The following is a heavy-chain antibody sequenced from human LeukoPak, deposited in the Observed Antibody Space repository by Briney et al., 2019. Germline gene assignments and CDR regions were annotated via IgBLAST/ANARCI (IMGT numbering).Heavy chain of an antibody. D-gene: IGHD4-11*01. CDR3: AKDAQVYSTYDWRWFDP. CDR2: IRSDGSNK. V-gene: IGHV3-30*02. J-gene: IGHJ5*02. Sequence: GGSLRLSCVASGFTFSRYTMHWVRQTPGKGLEWVTFIRSDGSNKYHADSVKGRFTISRDNSKNTLYLQMNSLRAEDTAIYYCAKDAQVYSTYDWRWFDPWGQGTLVTVSS. CDR1: GFTFSRYT.